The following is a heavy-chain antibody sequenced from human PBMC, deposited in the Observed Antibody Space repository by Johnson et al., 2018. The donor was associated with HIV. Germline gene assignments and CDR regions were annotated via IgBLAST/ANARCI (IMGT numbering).Heavy chain of an antibody. CDR3: ARVRIIYSSSSHAFDI. CDR1: GFTFSSYG. CDR2: ISYDGSNK. D-gene: IGHD6-6*01. J-gene: IGHJ3*02. V-gene: IGHV3-30*03. Sequence: QVQLVESGGGVVQPGRSLRLSCAASGFTFSSYGIYWVRQAPGKGLEWVAVISYDGSNKYYAASVKGRFTISRDNSKNTLYLQMSSLRVEDTAVYCCARVRIIYSSSSHAFDIWGQGTMVTVSS.